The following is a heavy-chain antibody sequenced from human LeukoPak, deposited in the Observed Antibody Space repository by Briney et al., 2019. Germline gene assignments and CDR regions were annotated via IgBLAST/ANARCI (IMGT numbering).Heavy chain of an antibody. D-gene: IGHD5-24*01. J-gene: IGHJ3*02. CDR2: IKQDGSDK. CDR3: AGDEGWTFDI. V-gene: IGHV3-7*01. Sequence: GGSLRLSCAASGFSFSTHWMSWFRQAPGKGLEWVALIKQDGSDKHYVDSVKGRLTISRDNAKNSLYLQMNSLRADDTAVYYCAGDEGWTFDIWGQGTKVTVSS. CDR1: GFSFSTHW.